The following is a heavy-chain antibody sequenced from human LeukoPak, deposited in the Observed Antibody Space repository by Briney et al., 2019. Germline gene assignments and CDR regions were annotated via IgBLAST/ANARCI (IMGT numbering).Heavy chain of an antibody. V-gene: IGHV4-39*01. CDR1: GGSISSSSYY. CDR2: IYYSGST. D-gene: IGHD3-10*01. CDR3: ATYYYGSGPGSFVDV. Sequence: SETLSLTCTVSGGSISSSSYYWGWIRQPPGKGLEWIGSIYYSGSTYYNPSLKSRVTISVDTSKNQFSLKLSSVTVADTAVYYCATYYYGSGPGSFVDVWGQGTTVTVSS. J-gene: IGHJ6*02.